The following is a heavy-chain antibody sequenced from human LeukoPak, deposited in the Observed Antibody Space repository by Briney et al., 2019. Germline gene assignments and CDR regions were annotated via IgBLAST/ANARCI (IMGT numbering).Heavy chain of an antibody. Sequence: GGSLRLSCTASGFTFSSCGMHWVRQAPGKGLEWVAVIWYDGSNKYYADSVKGRFTISRDNSKNTLYLQMNSLRAEDTAVYYCVRDTSNYGMDVWGQGTTVTVSS. CDR1: GFTFSSCG. CDR2: IWYDGSNK. J-gene: IGHJ6*02. V-gene: IGHV3-33*01. D-gene: IGHD2-2*01. CDR3: VRDTSNYGMDV.